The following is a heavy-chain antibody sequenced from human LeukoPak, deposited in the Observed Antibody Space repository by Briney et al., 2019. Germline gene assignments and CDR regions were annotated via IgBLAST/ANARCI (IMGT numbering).Heavy chain of an antibody. CDR1: GFTFSSYA. J-gene: IGHJ4*02. CDR2: IRSNGETA. CDR3: AKGQEVVDGVVDS. D-gene: IGHD2-15*01. V-gene: IGHV3-23*01. Sequence: GGSLRLSCAASGFTFSSYAMSWVRQAPGKGLEWVSAIRSNGETAYNVASVKGRFTISRDKARQTLYLQMNSLRVEDTAIYYCAKGQEVVDGVVDSWGQGTLVTVSS.